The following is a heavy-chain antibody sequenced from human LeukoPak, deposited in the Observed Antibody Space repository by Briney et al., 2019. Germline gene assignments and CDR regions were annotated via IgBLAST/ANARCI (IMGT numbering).Heavy chain of an antibody. D-gene: IGHD3-16*02. J-gene: IGHJ6*03. CDR1: GYSISSGYY. V-gene: IGHV4-38-2*02. CDR3: ARALSRYYYYMDV. CDR2: IYHSGST. Sequence: PSETLSLTCTVSGYSISSGYYWGWIRQPPGKGLEWIGSIYHSGSTYYNPSLKSRVTISVDTSKNQFSLKLSSVTAADTAVYYCARALSRYYYYMDVWGKGTTVTVSS.